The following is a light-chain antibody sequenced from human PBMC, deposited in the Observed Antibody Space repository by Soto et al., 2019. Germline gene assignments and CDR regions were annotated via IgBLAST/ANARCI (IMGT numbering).Light chain of an antibody. J-gene: IGKJ2*01. Sequence: DIHLTQSPSFLSASVGDRVTVTCRASQDISTYLAWFQKKPGKAPQLLVYPASTLQGGVPSRFSGRGSGTEFSLTISSLQPEDFATYYCQQLRTYPYTFGQGTKLDI. V-gene: IGKV1-9*01. CDR2: PAS. CDR3: QQLRTYPYT. CDR1: QDISTY.